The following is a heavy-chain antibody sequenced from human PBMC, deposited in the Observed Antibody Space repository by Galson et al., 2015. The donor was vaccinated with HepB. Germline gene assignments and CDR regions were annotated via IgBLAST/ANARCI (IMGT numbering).Heavy chain of an antibody. J-gene: IGHJ4*02. CDR1: GFTFSRYS. V-gene: IGHV3-21*01. D-gene: IGHD4-17*01. CDR3: ARDRGDYSTMIDY. CDR2: ISSSSSYI. Sequence: SLRLSCAASGFTFSRYSMNWVRQAPGKGLEWVSSISSSSSYIYYADSVKGRFTISRDNAKNSLYLQMNSLRAEDTAVYYCARDRGDYSTMIDYWGQGTLVTVSS.